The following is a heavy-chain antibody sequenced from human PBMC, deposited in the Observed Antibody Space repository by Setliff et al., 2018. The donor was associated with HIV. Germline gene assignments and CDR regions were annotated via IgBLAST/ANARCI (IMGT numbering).Heavy chain of an antibody. CDR1: GGSISSYY. CDR3: ARRTAVAGRRYFDL. CDR2: IYTSGST. D-gene: IGHD6-19*01. Sequence: PSETLSPTGTVSGGSISSYYWSWIRKPPGKGLEWIGYIYTSGSTNYNPPLKSRVTISVDTSKNQFPLKLSSVTAADTAVYYCARRTAVAGRRYFDLWGRGTLVTVSS. J-gene: IGHJ2*01. V-gene: IGHV4-4*08.